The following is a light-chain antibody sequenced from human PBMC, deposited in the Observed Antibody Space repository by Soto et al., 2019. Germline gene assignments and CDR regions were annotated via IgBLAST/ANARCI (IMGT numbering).Light chain of an antibody. CDR1: QSVSSSF. V-gene: IGKV3-20*01. CDR2: GAS. J-gene: IGKJ1*01. Sequence: EIVLTQSPGTLSLSPGERATLSCRASQSVSSSFLAWYQQKPGQAPRLLIYGASSRATGIPDRFSGSGSGTDFTLTISRLEHGDFGVYYCRQDGISPWTFRQGLKAEIK. CDR3: RQDGISPWT.